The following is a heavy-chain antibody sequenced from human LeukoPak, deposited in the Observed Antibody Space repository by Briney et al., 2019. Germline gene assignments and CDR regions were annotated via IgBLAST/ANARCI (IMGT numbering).Heavy chain of an antibody. J-gene: IGHJ4*02. Sequence: PSQTLSLTCTVSGDSISSGSYYWSWIRQHPGKGLEWIGYIYHSGDTYYSPSLKSRTTISVDTSKKHFSLKMTSVSAADTAVYYCARERVSYFDNWGQGTLVTVSS. CDR1: GDSISSGSYY. CDR2: IYHSGDT. V-gene: IGHV4-31*03. CDR3: ARERVSYFDN.